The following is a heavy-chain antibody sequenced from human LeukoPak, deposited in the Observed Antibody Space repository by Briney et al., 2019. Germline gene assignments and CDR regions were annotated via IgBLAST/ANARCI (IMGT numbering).Heavy chain of an antibody. Sequence: GGSLRLSCAASGFTFRTYGMHWVRQAPGKGLEWVAFIRFDGTIKDYADSVKGRFTISRDNSKNTLYLQMNSLRAEDTAVYYCAKDRSQWELQFLDYWGQGTLVTVSS. D-gene: IGHD1-26*01. J-gene: IGHJ4*02. CDR2: IRFDGTIK. CDR3: AKDRSQWELQFLDY. CDR1: GFTFRTYG. V-gene: IGHV3-30*02.